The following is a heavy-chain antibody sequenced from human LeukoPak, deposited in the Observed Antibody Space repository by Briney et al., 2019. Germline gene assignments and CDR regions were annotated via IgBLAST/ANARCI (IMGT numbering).Heavy chain of an antibody. Sequence: GGSLRLSCAASGFTFSSYAMSWVRQAPGKGLEWVSGISSGGGSTYYADSVKGRFTISRDNSKNTLYLQMNSLRAEDTAVYYCARGLRFLEWLPADYYYYYGMDVWGQGTTVTVSS. J-gene: IGHJ6*02. CDR3: ARGLRFLEWLPADYYYYYGMDV. V-gene: IGHV3-23*01. CDR1: GFTFSSYA. CDR2: ISSGGGST. D-gene: IGHD3-3*01.